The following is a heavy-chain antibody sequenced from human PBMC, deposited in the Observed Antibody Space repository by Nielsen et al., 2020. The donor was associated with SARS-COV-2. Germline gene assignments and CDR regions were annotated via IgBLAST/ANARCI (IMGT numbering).Heavy chain of an antibody. CDR3: ARVLELGTGSDY. CDR1: GFTFDDYT. J-gene: IGHJ4*02. D-gene: IGHD3-3*01. Sequence: GESLKISCAASGFTFDDYTMHWVRQAPGKGLEWVSLISWDGGSAYYADSVKGRFTISRDNSKNSLYLQMNSLRAEDTALYHCARVLELGTGSDYWGQGTLVTVSS. V-gene: IGHV3-43*01. CDR2: ISWDGGSA.